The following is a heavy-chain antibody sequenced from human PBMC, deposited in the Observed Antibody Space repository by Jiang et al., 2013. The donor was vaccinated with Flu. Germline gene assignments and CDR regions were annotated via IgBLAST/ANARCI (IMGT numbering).Heavy chain of an antibody. CDR2: INPSGGST. V-gene: IGHV1-46*01. D-gene: IGHD1-7*01. CDR1: GYTFTSYY. J-gene: IGHJ6*04. CDR3: ARDREQLELLSYYYGMDV. Sequence: SGAEVKKPGASVKVSCKASGYTFTSYYMHWVRQAPGQGLEWMGIINPSGGSTSYAQKFQGRVTMTRDTSTGTVYMELSSLRSEDTAVYYCARDREQLELLSYYYGMDVWGKGTTVTVSS.